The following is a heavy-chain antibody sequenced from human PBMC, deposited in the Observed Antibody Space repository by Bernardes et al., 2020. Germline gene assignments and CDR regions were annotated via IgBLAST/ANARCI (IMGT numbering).Heavy chain of an antibody. CDR2: TSDDGSTK. V-gene: IGHV3-30-3*01. Sequence: GGSLRLSCAASGFTFRTYAMNWVRQAPGNGLEWLSVTSDDGSTKYYSDSVKGRFTISRDNSKSTLYLEMNSVRPEDTAVYYCSRGGAPTVTLEHWCQGTLVTVSS. D-gene: IGHD5-12*01. J-gene: IGHJ1*01. CDR3: SRGGAPTVTLEH. CDR1: GFTFRTYA.